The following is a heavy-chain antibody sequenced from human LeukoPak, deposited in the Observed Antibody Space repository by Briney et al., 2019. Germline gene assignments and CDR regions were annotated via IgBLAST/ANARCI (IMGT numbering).Heavy chain of an antibody. J-gene: IGHJ5*02. CDR2: IYTSGST. CDR3: ARGDGYNPFDP. Sequence: PSETLSLTCTVSGGSISSSSYYWSWIRQPAGKGLEWIGRIYTSGSTNYNPSLKSRVTMSVDTSKNQFSLKLSSVTAADTAVYYCARGDGYNPFDPWGQGTLVTVSS. D-gene: IGHD5-24*01. CDR1: GGSISSSSYY. V-gene: IGHV4-61*02.